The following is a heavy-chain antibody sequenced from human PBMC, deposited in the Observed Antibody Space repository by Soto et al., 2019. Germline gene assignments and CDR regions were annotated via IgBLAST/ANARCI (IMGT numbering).Heavy chain of an antibody. Sequence: SSETLSLTCAVSGYSISSGYYWSWIRQPPGKGPEWIGSIYHSGTTYYNPSLKSRVTISIDTSKNQFSLNLTSLTATDTAVYFCARSLLTSSWYVAYWGQGTPVTVSS. D-gene: IGHD6-13*01. CDR2: IYHSGTT. J-gene: IGHJ4*02. CDR3: ARSLLTSSWYVAY. CDR1: GYSISSGYY. V-gene: IGHV4-38-2*01.